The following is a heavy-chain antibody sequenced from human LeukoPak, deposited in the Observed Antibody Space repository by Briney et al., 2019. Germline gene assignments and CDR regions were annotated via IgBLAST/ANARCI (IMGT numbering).Heavy chain of an antibody. D-gene: IGHD4-23*01. CDR1: GGSISSYY. CDR2: VLSGGTT. Sequence: SETLSLTCTVSGGSISSYYWSWIRQSAGKELEWIGRVLSGGTTNYNPSLKSRVTISVDKSKNQFSLKLTSVTAVDTAVYYCARDRVTSATTPGNWFDPWGQGTLVTVSS. J-gene: IGHJ5*02. CDR3: ARDRVTSATTPGNWFDP. V-gene: IGHV4-4*07.